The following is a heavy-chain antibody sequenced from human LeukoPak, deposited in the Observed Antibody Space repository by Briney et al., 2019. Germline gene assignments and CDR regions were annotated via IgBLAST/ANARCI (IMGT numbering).Heavy chain of an antibody. CDR3: ARAPSITMVRGVPYYYYMDV. J-gene: IGHJ6*03. D-gene: IGHD3-10*01. CDR1: GFTVSSNY. V-gene: IGHV4-59*02. Sequence: GSLRLSCAASGFTVSSNYMSWVRQAPGKGLEWIGYIYYSGSTNYNPSLKSRVTISVDTSKNQFSLKLSSVTAADTAVYYCARAPSITMVRGVPYYYYMDVWGKGTTVTVSS. CDR2: IYYSGST.